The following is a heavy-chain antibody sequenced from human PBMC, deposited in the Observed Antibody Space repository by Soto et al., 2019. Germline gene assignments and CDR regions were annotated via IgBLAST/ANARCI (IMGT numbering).Heavy chain of an antibody. CDR1: SGSISSSNW. J-gene: IGHJ5*02. D-gene: IGHD2-2*01. CDR3: ARHWVEGIVVVPAAIYWFDP. V-gene: IGHV4-4*02. CDR2: IYHSGST. Sequence: PSETLSLTCAVSSGSISSSNWWSWVRQPPGKGLEWIGEIYHSGSTNYNPSLKSRVTISVDKSKNQFSLKLSSVTAADTAVYYCARHWVEGIVVVPAAIYWFDPWGQGTLVTVSS.